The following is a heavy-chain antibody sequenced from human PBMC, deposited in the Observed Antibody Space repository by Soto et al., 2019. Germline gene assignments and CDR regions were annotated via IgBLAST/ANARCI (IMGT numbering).Heavy chain of an antibody. CDR1: GFSFSSHG. J-gene: IGHJ4*02. CDR2: IGRSGDNT. D-gene: IGHD3-22*01. V-gene: IGHV3-23*01. CDR3: AKVPLYYSDTSSY. Sequence: GGSLRLSCAASGFSFSSHGMSWVRQAPGKGLEWVAGIGRSGDNTYYADSVKGRFTISRDNSNDTLYLQMSSLRAEDAAVYYCAKVPLYYSDTSSYWGQGTLVTVSS.